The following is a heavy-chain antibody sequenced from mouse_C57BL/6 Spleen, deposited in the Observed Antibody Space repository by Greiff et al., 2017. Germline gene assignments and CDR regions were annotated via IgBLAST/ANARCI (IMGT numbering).Heavy chain of an antibody. CDR3: ARNYYGSSYVWFAY. Sequence: EVQLQQSGPELVKPGASVKISCKASGYSFTDYNMNWVKQSNGTSLELIGVINPNYGTTSYNQQFKGKATLTVDQSSSTAYMPLNILTSEDSAVYYCARNYYGSSYVWFAYWGQGTLVTVSA. J-gene: IGHJ3*01. CDR1: GYSFTDYN. V-gene: IGHV1-39*01. CDR2: INPNYGTT. D-gene: IGHD1-1*01.